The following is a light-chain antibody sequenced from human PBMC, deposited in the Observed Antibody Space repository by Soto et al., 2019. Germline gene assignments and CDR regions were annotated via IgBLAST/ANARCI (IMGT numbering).Light chain of an antibody. CDR2: EVS. J-gene: IGLJ3*02. V-gene: IGLV2-14*01. CDR3: PSYSRYSVLV. Sequence: QSSLAQPASVSGSPGQSITRSCTGTSSDIGGYKYVSWYQQHPGKAPKLIIFEVSNRPSGVSDRFSGSNSGNTASLTISGLQAEDEADYYCPSYSRYSVLVFGGGTKVTVL. CDR1: SSDIGGYKY.